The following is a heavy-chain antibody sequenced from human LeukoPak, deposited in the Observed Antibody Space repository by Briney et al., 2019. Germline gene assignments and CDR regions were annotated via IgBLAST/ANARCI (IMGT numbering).Heavy chain of an antibody. Sequence: GGSLRLSCAASGSTVSSNYMSWVRQAPGKGLEWVSVIYSGGSTYYADSVKGRFTISRDNSKNTLYLQMNSLRAEDTAVYYCARDDIAVAGPDYYYYYGMDVWGQGTTVTVSS. CDR2: IYSGGST. D-gene: IGHD6-19*01. CDR1: GSTVSSNY. J-gene: IGHJ6*02. V-gene: IGHV3-66*01. CDR3: ARDDIAVAGPDYYYYYGMDV.